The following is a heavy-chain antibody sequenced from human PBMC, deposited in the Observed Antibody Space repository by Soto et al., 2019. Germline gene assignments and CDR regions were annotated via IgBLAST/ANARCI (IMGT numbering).Heavy chain of an antibody. Sequence: EVQLVESGGGXXXXGGSXXLSCAASGFXLXXXSMHWVRQAPGKGLVWVSGIDNAGTDSTYADSVKGRFTSSRDNAKNMLYLQMNSLRVEDTAVYYCARGWFGPDVWGKGTTVTVSS. V-gene: IGHV3-74*01. CDR3: ARGWFGPDV. CDR1: GFXLXXXS. CDR2: IDNAGTDS. D-gene: IGHD3-10*01. J-gene: IGHJ6*04.